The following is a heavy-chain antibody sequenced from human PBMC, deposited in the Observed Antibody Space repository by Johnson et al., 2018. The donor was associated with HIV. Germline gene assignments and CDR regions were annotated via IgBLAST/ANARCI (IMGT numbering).Heavy chain of an antibody. V-gene: IGHV3-15*05. Sequence: VQLVESGGGVVRPGGSLRLSCAAAGFTVSSNYMSWVRQAPGKGLEWVGRIKSKTDGGTTDYAAPVKGRFTISRDDSKNTLYLQMNSLRAEDTALYYCAREPSLIAAQIPDAVDIWGQGTMVTVSS. CDR1: GFTVSSNY. D-gene: IGHD6-6*01. CDR2: IKSKTDGGTT. J-gene: IGHJ3*02. CDR3: AREPSLIAAQIPDAVDI.